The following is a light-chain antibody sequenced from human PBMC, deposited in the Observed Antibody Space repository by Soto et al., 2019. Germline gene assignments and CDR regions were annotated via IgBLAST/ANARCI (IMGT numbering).Light chain of an antibody. V-gene: IGLV2-14*01. J-gene: IGLJ2*01. CDR3: CSYTSSSTLI. CDR2: AVS. Sequence: QSVLTQPASVSGSPGQSITVSCTGTSSDVGGYNYVSWYQQHPGKAPKLMIYAVSNRPSGVSSRFSGSKSGNTASLTISGLQAEDEADYYCCSYTSSSTLIFGGGTKVTVL. CDR1: SSDVGGYNY.